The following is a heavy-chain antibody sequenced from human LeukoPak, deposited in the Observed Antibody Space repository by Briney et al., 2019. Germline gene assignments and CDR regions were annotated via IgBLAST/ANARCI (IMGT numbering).Heavy chain of an antibody. CDR3: ARYPTFDP. CDR2: IYYSGST. Sequence: NASETLSLTCTVSGGSISSYYWSWIRQPPRKGLEWIGYIYYSGSTNYNPSLKSRVTISVDTSKNRFSLKLSSVTAADTAVYYCARYPTFDPWGQGTLVTVSS. CDR1: GGSISSYY. V-gene: IGHV4-59*01. J-gene: IGHJ5*02.